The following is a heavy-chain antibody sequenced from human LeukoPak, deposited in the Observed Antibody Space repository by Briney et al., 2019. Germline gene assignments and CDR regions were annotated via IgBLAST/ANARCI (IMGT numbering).Heavy chain of an antibody. Sequence: PGGSLRLSCAASGFTVSSNYMSWVRQAPGKGLEWVSVIYSGGSTYYADSVKGRFTISRDNSKNTLYLQTNSLRAEDTAIYYCAKAYSSSWKNWFDPWGQGTLVTVSS. CDR1: GFTVSSNY. V-gene: IGHV3-53*01. D-gene: IGHD6-13*01. CDR2: IYSGGST. J-gene: IGHJ5*02. CDR3: AKAYSSSWKNWFDP.